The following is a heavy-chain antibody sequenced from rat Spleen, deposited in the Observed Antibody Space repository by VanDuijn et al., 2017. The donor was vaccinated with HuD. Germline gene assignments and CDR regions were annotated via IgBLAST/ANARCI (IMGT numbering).Heavy chain of an antibody. V-gene: IGHV5-7*01. D-gene: IGHD1-11*01. Sequence: EVQLVESGGGLVQPGRSLKLSCAISGFTFSDYNMAWVRQAPKKGLEWVATISYDGSSTYYRDSVKGRFTISRDNAKSTLYLQMDSLRSEDTATYYCARQDYGGYWFAYWGQGTLVTVSS. CDR1: GFTFSDYN. CDR2: ISYDGSST. CDR3: ARQDYGGYWFAY. J-gene: IGHJ3*01.